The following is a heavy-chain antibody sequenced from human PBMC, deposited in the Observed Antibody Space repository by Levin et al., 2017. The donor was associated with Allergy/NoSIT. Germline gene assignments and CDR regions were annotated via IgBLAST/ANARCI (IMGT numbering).Heavy chain of an antibody. J-gene: IGHJ6*02. CDR3: ARDGSRYYDFWSGYYYYGMDV. Sequence: ASVKVSCKASGYTFTGYYMHWVRQAPGQGLEWMGWINPNSGGTNYAQKFQGRVIMTRDTSISTAYMELSRLRSDDTAVYYCARDGSRYYDFWSGYYYYGMDVWGQGTTVTVSS. V-gene: IGHV1-2*02. D-gene: IGHD3-3*01. CDR2: INPNSGGT. CDR1: GYTFTGYY.